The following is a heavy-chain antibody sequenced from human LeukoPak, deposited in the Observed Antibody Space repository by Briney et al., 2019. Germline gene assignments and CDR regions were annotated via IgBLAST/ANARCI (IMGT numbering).Heavy chain of an antibody. CDR3: ARGGYYAASDI. V-gene: IGHV3-64*02. D-gene: IGHD3-3*01. Sequence: GGSLSLSCAASGLTFSSHAMHWVRQAPGEGLEYVSAIVSNGGNTYYADSVTGRFTISRDNSKDTVYLQMGSLRPEYTAVYYCARGGYYAASDIWGQGALVTVSS. J-gene: IGHJ4*02. CDR1: GLTFSSHA. CDR2: IVSNGGNT.